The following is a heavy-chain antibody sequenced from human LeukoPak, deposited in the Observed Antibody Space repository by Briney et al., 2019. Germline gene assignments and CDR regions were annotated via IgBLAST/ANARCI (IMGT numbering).Heavy chain of an antibody. D-gene: IGHD3-16*02. CDR1: GFTFSSYT. V-gene: IGHV3-23*01. J-gene: IGHJ3*02. Sequence: GGSLRLSCAASGFTFSSYTMSWVRQAPGKGLEWVSGVSGSGGNIHYADSVKGRFTISRDNSKNTLYLQMNSLRAEDTAVYYCAKDAYRYAFDIWGQGTMVTVSS. CDR2: VSGSGGNI. CDR3: AKDAYRYAFDI.